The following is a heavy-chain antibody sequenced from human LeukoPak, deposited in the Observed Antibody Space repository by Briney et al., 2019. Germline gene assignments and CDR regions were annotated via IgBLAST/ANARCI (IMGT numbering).Heavy chain of an antibody. CDR1: GFTFSNYA. CDR3: VIWGDYDVLTGYYVSDY. Sequence: GGSLRLFCAASGFTFSNYAMSWVRQAPGKGLEWVSAITGSGGNTYYADSVKGRFTISRDNSKNTVFLQMNSLRHEDTAIYYCVIWGDYDVLTGYYVSDYWGQGTLVTVSS. V-gene: IGHV3-23*01. CDR2: ITGSGGNT. J-gene: IGHJ4*02. D-gene: IGHD3-9*01.